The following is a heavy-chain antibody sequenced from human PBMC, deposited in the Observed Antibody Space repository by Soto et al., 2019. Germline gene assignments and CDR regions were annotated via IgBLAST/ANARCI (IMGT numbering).Heavy chain of an antibody. V-gene: IGHV1-3*01. Sequence: ASVKVSCKASGYTFTSYAMHWVRQAPGQRLEWMGWINAGNGNTKYSQKFQGRVTITRDTSASTAYMELSSLRSEDTAVYYCARADSSSWYPHYYMDVWGEGTPVTVS. J-gene: IGHJ6*03. CDR2: INAGNGNT. CDR1: GYTFTSYA. CDR3: ARADSSSWYPHYYMDV. D-gene: IGHD6-13*01.